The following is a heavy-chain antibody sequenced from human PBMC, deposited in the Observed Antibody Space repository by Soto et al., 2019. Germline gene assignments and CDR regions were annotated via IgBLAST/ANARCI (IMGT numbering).Heavy chain of an antibody. J-gene: IGHJ4*02. CDR1: GGTFSSYT. Sequence: ASVKVSCKASGGTFSSYTISWVRQAPGQGLEWMGRIIPILGIANYAQKFQGRVTITADKSTSTAYMELSSLRSEDTAVYYCARDFKRYSSPPGPLEYWGLGTLVTVSS. D-gene: IGHD6-13*01. V-gene: IGHV1-69*04. CDR3: ARDFKRYSSPPGPLEY. CDR2: IIPILGIA.